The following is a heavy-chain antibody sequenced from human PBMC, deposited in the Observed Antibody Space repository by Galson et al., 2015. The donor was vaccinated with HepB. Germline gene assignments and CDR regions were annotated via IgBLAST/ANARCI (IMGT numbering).Heavy chain of an antibody. V-gene: IGHV1-18*04. J-gene: IGHJ4*02. CDR2: ISAYNGNT. CDR3: ARGPSVPVLRYFDWLSEDY. CDR1: GYTFTSYG. D-gene: IGHD3-9*01. Sequence: SVKVSCKASGYTFTSYGISWVRQAPGQGLEWMGWISAYNGNTNYAQKLQGRVTMTTDTSTSTAYMELRSLRSDDTAVYYCARGPSVPVLRYFDWLSEDYWGQGTLVTVSS.